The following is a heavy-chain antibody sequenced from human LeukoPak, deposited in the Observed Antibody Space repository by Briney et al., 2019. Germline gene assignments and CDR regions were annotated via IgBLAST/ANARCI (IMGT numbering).Heavy chain of an antibody. J-gene: IGHJ3*02. Sequence: GGSLRLSCSASGFTFGDYAMSWVRQAPGKGLEWVRFIRSKAYGGTTEYAASVKGRFTISRDDSKSIAYLQMNSLKTEDTAVYYCTRDRVGYCSSTSCRVMGAFDIWGQGTMVTVSS. D-gene: IGHD2-2*01. CDR2: IRSKAYGGTT. CDR3: TRDRVGYCSSTSCRVMGAFDI. V-gene: IGHV3-49*04. CDR1: GFTFGDYA.